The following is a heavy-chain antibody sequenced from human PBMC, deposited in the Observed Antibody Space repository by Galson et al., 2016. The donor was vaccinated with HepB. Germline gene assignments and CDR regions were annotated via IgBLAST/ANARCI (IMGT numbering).Heavy chain of an antibody. CDR2: TYHSETI. CDR1: GGSISSGGYS. CDR3: ARLSRDYCSSTSCYTAPWFDP. J-gene: IGHJ5*02. D-gene: IGHD2-2*02. Sequence: TLSLTCAVSGGSISSGGYSWSWIRQPPGKGLEWIGYTYHSETIYYKPSLKSRVTISVDTSKNHFSLKLSSVTAADTAVYYCARLSRDYCSSTSCYTAPWFDPWGQGTLVTVSS. V-gene: IGHV4-30-2*03.